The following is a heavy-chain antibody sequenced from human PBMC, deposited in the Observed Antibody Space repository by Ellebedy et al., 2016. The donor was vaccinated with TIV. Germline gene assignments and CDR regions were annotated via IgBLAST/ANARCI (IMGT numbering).Heavy chain of an antibody. CDR2: IKGYGSIT. V-gene: IGHV3-74*01. CDR3: ARGSQESNSGMDV. CDR1: GFTFSSYW. Sequence: GESLKISCAASGFTFSSYWMHWVRQAPGKGLVWVSRIKGYGSITDYADSVKGRFTISRDNAKNTLYLQMNSLRAEDTAVYYCARGSQESNSGMDVWGQGTTVTVSS. D-gene: IGHD4-11*01. J-gene: IGHJ6*02.